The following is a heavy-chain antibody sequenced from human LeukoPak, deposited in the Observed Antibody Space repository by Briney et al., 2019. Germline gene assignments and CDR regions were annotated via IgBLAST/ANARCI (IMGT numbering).Heavy chain of an antibody. CDR2: IYPADSDT. CDR1: GYTFTSYW. V-gene: IGHV5-51*01. D-gene: IGHD5/OR15-5a*01. J-gene: IGHJ3*02. Sequence: GESLKISCEGSGYTFTSYWIGWVRQMPGKGLEWMGIIYPADSDTRYSPSFQGQVTISADKSTSTAYLQWSSLKASDTAMYYCARSTIRGSSGAFDIWGQGTMVTVSS. CDR3: ARSTIRGSSGAFDI.